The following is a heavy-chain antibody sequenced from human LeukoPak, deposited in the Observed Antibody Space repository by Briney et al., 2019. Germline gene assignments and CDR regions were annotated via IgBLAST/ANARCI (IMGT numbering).Heavy chain of an antibody. D-gene: IGHD2-21*02. Sequence: ASVKVSCKASGHTFTGYYMHWVRQAPGQGLEWMGWISAYNGNTNYAQKLQGRVTMTTDTSTSTAYMELRSLRSDDTAVYYCARKSRSVLTGMYYFDYWGQGTLVTVSS. J-gene: IGHJ4*02. CDR3: ARKSRSVLTGMYYFDY. V-gene: IGHV1-18*04. CDR1: GHTFTGYY. CDR2: ISAYNGNT.